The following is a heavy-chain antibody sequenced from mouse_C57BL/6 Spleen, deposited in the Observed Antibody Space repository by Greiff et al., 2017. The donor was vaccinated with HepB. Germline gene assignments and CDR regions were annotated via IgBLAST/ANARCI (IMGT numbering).Heavy chain of an antibody. CDR1: GFTFSDYG. D-gene: IGHD3-1*01. CDR2: ISSGSSTI. Sequence: EVQLVESGGGLVKPGGSLKLSCAASGFTFSDYGMHWVRQAPEKGLEWVAYISSGSSTIYYADTVKGRFTISRDNAKNTLFLQMTSLRSEDTAMYYCARPGGLPAMDYWGQGTSVTVSS. CDR3: ARPGGLPAMDY. J-gene: IGHJ4*01. V-gene: IGHV5-17*01.